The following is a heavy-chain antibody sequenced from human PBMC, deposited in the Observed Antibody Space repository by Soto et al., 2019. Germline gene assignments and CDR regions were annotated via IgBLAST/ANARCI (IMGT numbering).Heavy chain of an antibody. CDR2: ISAYNGNT. V-gene: IGHV1-18*01. CDR3: ARKGYCISTFCSGGEYYYYGMDA. CDR1: GYTFTSYG. Sequence: ASVKVSCKASGYTFTSYGISWVRQAPGQGIEWMGWISAYNGNTNYAQKLQGRVTMTTDTSTSTAYMELRSLRSDDTAVYYCARKGYCISTFCSGGEYYYYGMDAWGQGTTVTVSS. D-gene: IGHD2-2*01. J-gene: IGHJ6*02.